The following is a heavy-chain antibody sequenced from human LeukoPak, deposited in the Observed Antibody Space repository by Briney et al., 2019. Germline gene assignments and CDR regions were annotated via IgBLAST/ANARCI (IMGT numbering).Heavy chain of an antibody. Sequence: SETLSLTCTVSGGSVSSGSYYWSWIRQPPGKGLEWIGYIYYSGSTNYNPSLKSRVTISVDTSKNQFSLKLSSVTAADTAVYYCARTHTYYYDSSGYYYDYWGQGTPVTVSS. CDR2: IYYSGST. V-gene: IGHV4-61*01. D-gene: IGHD3-22*01. CDR1: GGSVSSGSYY. CDR3: ARTHTYYYDSSGYYYDY. J-gene: IGHJ4*02.